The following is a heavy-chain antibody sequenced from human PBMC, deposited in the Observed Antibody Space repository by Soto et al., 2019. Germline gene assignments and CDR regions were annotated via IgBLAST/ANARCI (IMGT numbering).Heavy chain of an antibody. Sequence: PVGSLRLSCAVSGCTFSSSAMNWVRQAPGKGLEWVSAISHGGRFTYYTDSVKGRFTVSRDDSKNTLYLQMNSLSAEDTAIYYCAKSGPTNFFDFWGNGTLVTVSS. CDR1: GCTFSSSA. CDR3: AKSGPTNFFDF. J-gene: IGHJ4*01. V-gene: IGHV3-23*01. D-gene: IGHD1-26*01. CDR2: ISHGGRFT.